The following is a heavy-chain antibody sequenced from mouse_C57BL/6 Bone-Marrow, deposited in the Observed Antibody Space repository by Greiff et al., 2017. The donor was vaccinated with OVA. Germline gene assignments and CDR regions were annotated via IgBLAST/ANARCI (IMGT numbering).Heavy chain of an antibody. CDR2: ISDGGSYT. J-gene: IGHJ2*01. CDR1: GFTFSSYA. CDR3: ARVYYDYEYYFDY. V-gene: IGHV5-4*03. Sequence: EVKLVESGGGLVKPGGSQKLSCAASGFTFSSYAMSWVRQTPEKRLEWVATISDGGSYTYYPDNVKGRVTISRDNAKNNLYLQMSHLKSEDTAMYYCARVYYDYEYYFDYWGQGTTLTVSS. D-gene: IGHD2-4*01.